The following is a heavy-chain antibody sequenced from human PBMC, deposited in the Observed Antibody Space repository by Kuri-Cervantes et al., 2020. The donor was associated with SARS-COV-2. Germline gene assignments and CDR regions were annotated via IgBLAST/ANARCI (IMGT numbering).Heavy chain of an antibody. CDR1: GYTFSSYG. CDR2: ISSYNGKT. CDR3: ARSYSNYVGYYYYYMDV. D-gene: IGHD4-11*01. Sequence: ASVKVSCKASGYTFSSYGISWVRQAPGQGLEWMGWISSYNGKTGYAPRFQDRITMTTDTLTSTAYMELSSLRSEDTAVYYCARSYSNYVGYYYYYMDVWGKGTTVTVSS. J-gene: IGHJ6*03. V-gene: IGHV1-18*04.